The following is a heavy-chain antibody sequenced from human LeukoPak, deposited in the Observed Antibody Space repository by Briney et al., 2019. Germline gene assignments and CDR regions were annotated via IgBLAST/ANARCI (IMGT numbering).Heavy chain of an antibody. CDR1: GFTVSSNY. CDR3: ARGRDTVTLDY. CDR2: IYSGGST. V-gene: IGHV3-53*01. J-gene: IGHJ4*02. Sequence: PGGSLRLSCVASGFTVSSNYMSWVRQAPGKGLEWVSVIYSGGSTYYADSVKGRFTISRDNSKNTLYLQMNSLRAEDTAVYYCARGRDTVTLDYWGQGTLVTVSS. D-gene: IGHD4-17*01.